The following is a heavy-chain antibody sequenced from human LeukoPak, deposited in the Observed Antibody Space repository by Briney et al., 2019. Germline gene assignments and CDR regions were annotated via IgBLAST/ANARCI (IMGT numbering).Heavy chain of an antibody. CDR2: IKSKTDGGTT. CDR1: ELTFNTYT. CDR3: AKDLVGATGYFDY. D-gene: IGHD1-26*01. Sequence: PGGSLRLSCAASELTFNTYTMSWVRQAPGKGLEWVGRIKSKTDGGTTDYAAPVKGRFTVSRDDSKNTLYLQMNSLKTEDTAVYYCAKDLVGATGYFDYWGQGTLVTVSS. V-gene: IGHV3-15*01. J-gene: IGHJ4*02.